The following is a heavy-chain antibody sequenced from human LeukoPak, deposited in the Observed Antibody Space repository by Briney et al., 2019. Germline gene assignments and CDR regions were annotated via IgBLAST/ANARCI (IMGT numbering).Heavy chain of an antibody. D-gene: IGHD3-10*01. CDR1: GDSFSSANYY. Sequence: SETLSLTCTVSGDSFSSANYYWTWVRQPPGKGLEWIGYVYYDGSTYYHPSLQSRLAISVDTSKNQFSLNLTSVAAADTAVYYCVRGLTGYSYFFGYWGQGTLVTVSS. CDR3: VRGLTGYSYFFGY. V-gene: IGHV4-30-4*08. CDR2: VYYDGST. J-gene: IGHJ4*02.